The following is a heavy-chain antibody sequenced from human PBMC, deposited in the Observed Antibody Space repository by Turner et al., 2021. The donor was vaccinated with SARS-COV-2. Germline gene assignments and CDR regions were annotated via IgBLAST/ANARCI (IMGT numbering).Heavy chain of an antibody. V-gene: IGHV3-30*18. CDR1: GFTFSNYG. D-gene: IGHD2-15*01. Sequence: QVQLVDSGGGVVQPGRSLRLSCAVSGFTFSNYGVHWVRQAPGKGLEWVAVISYDGCNKYYADSVKGRFTISRDNSKNTLYLQMNSLRAEDTAVYYCAKSGGMYCSGGNCYSSYFDYLGQGTLVTVSS. CDR2: ISYDGCNK. CDR3: AKSGGMYCSGGNCYSSYFDY. J-gene: IGHJ4*02.